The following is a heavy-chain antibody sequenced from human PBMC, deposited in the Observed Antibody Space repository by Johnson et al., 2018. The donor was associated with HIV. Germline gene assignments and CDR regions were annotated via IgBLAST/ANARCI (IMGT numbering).Heavy chain of an antibody. CDR1: GFTFSDYY. Sequence: VQLVESRGGLVKPGGSLRLSCAASGFTFSDYYMNWIRQAPGKGLEWVSFIHYDGTNKYSPDSVKGRFTISRDNSKNTVYLQMNRLRPEDTAVDYCAKIRRAYYEDAFDMWGQETMVTVSS. V-gene: IGHV3-30*02. CDR3: AKIRRAYYEDAFDM. J-gene: IGHJ3*02. D-gene: IGHD3-22*01. CDR2: IHYDGTNK.